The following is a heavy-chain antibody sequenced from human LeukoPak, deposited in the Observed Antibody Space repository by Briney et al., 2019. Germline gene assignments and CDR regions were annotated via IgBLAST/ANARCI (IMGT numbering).Heavy chain of an antibody. Sequence: GASVKVSCKASGYTFTGYYMHWVRQAPGQGLEWMGWINPNSGGTNYAQKFKGWVTMTRDTSISTAYMELSRLRSDDTAVYYCARDPAGPAAAGVYFDYWGQGTLVTVSS. D-gene: IGHD6-13*01. V-gene: IGHV1-2*04. CDR1: GYTFTGYY. CDR3: ARDPAGPAAAGVYFDY. J-gene: IGHJ4*02. CDR2: INPNSGGT.